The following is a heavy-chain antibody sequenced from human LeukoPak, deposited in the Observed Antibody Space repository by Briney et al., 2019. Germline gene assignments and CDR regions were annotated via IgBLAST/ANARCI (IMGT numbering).Heavy chain of an antibody. CDR1: GYTFTGYY. CDR2: IIPIFGTA. V-gene: IGHV1-69*05. CDR3: ARVPRESNSH. D-gene: IGHD1-1*01. J-gene: IGHJ4*02. Sequence: GASVKVSCKASGYTFTGYYMHWVRQAPGQGLEWMGRIIPIFGTANYAQKFQGRVTITTDESTSTAYMELSSLRFDDSAIYYCARVPRESNSHWGQGTLVTVSS.